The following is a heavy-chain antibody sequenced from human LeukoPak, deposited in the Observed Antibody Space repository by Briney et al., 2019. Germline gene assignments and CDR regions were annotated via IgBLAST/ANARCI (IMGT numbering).Heavy chain of an antibody. D-gene: IGHD3-10*01. CDR3: ARSWGRVRGDHDY. CDR1: GFTVSSTY. Sequence: PGGSLRLSCAAAGFTVSSTYMSWVRQAPGKGLEWVSVIYSGGSSYYADSVKGRFTISRDNAKNSLYLQMNSLRAEDTAVYYCARSWGRVRGDHDYWGQGTLVTVSS. CDR2: IYSGGSS. V-gene: IGHV3-66*01. J-gene: IGHJ4*02.